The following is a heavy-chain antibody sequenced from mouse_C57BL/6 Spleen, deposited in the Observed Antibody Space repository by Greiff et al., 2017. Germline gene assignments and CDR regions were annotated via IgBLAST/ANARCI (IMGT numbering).Heavy chain of an antibody. CDR2: IYPGDGVT. V-gene: IGHV1-80*01. CDR3: ARGVTTVVANPFDY. D-gene: IGHD1-1*01. Sequence: QVQLQQSGAELVKPGASVKISCKASGYAFSSYWMNWVKQRPGKGLEWIGQIYPGDGVTNYNGKFKGKATLTAYKSSSTAYMQLSSLTSEDSAVYFCARGVTTVVANPFDYWGQDTTLTVSS. CDR1: GYAFSSYW. J-gene: IGHJ2*01.